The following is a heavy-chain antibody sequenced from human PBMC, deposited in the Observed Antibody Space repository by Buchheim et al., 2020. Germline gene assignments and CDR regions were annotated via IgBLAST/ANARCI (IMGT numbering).Heavy chain of an antibody. J-gene: IGHJ4*02. D-gene: IGHD2-8*02. CDR1: GFTFTNYA. V-gene: IGHV3-23*04. CDR3: GPRHCTGGVCDSWYDY. CDR2: ISRSGDGT. Sequence: EMQLVESGGGLVQPGGSLRLSCATSGFTFTNYAMSWVRQAPGKGLEWVSAISRSGDGTYYADSVKGRFTISRDKSNNTVYLQLNSLKAEDTAVYYCGPRHCTGGVCDSWYDYWGQGT.